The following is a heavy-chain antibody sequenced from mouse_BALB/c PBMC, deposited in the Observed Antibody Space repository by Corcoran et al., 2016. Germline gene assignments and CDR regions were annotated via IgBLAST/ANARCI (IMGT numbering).Heavy chain of an antibody. CDR1: GYSFTGYY. CDR3: ARRGITTLFYAMDY. Sequence: EVQLQQSGPELVKPGASVKISCKASGYSFTGYYMHWVKKSHVKSLEWIGRINPYNGATSYNQNFKDKASLTVDKSSSTAYMELHSLTSEDSAVYYCARRGITTLFYAMDYWGQGTSVTVSS. D-gene: IGHD2-4*01. CDR2: INPYNGAT. V-gene: IGHV1-26*01. J-gene: IGHJ4*01.